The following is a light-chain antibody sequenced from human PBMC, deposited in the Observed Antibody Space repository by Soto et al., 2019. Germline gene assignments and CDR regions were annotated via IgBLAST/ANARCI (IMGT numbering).Light chain of an antibody. CDR1: QSISRY. V-gene: IGKV1-39*01. Sequence: DIHVSQSPSSLSAPIGDRVTITFRASQSISRYLNWYQQKPGKAPNLLIYVASSLQSEVPSRFSGSGSGTDFTLTITSLQPEDFATYYCQQSYGTPITFGQGTRLEI. J-gene: IGKJ5*01. CDR2: VAS. CDR3: QQSYGTPIT.